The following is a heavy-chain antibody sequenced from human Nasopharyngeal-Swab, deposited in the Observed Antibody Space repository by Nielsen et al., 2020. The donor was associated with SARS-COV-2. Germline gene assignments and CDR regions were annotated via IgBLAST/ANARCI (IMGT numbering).Heavy chain of an antibody. Sequence: WIRQPPGKGLEWASAISGSGGSTYYADSVKGRFTISRDNSKNTLHLQMNSLRAEDTAVYYCAKVLQWERDAFDIWGQGTMVTVSS. J-gene: IGHJ3*02. CDR2: ISGSGGST. V-gene: IGHV3-23*01. CDR3: AKVLQWERDAFDI. D-gene: IGHD1-26*01.